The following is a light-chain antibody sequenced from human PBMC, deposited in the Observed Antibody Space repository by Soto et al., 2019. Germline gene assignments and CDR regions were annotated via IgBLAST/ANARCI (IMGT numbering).Light chain of an antibody. J-gene: IGLJ1*01. V-gene: IGLV2-14*01. Sequence: QSVLTQPASVSGYPGQSITISCTGRSSDVGGYNYVSWCQQHPGKAPKFMIYEVSRRPSGVSNRFSGSKSGNTASLTVSGLQAEDEADYYCSSYTTSNTYVFGTGTKVTVL. CDR3: SSYTTSNTYV. CDR1: SSDVGGYNY. CDR2: EVS.